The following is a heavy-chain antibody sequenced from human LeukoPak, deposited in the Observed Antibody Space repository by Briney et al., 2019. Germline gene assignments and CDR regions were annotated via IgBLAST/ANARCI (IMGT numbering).Heavy chain of an antibody. D-gene: IGHD6-13*01. CDR1: GYTFTSYD. J-gene: IGHJ4*02. CDR2: MNPNSGNT. CDR3: ARSLFEAAAAGY. V-gene: IGHV1-8*01. Sequence: ASVKVSCKASGYTFTSYDINWVRQATGQGLEWMGWMNPNSGNTGYAQKFQGRVTITRNTSISTAYMELSSLRSEDTAVYYCARSLFEAAAAGYWGQGTLVTVSS.